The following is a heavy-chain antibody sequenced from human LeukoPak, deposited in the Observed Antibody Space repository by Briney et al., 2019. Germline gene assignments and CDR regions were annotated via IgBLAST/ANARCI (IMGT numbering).Heavy chain of an antibody. CDR1: GGSISSSSYY. Sequence: SETLSLTCTVSGGSISSSSYYWGWIRQPPGKGLEWIANIYYSGTTYYNPSLKSRVTISLDTSKNQFSLKLNSVTASDTAVYYCAREGYYYDSSGMLGSGRIDAFDIWGQGTMVTVSS. D-gene: IGHD3-22*01. CDR2: IYYSGTT. CDR3: AREGYYYDSSGMLGSGRIDAFDI. J-gene: IGHJ3*02. V-gene: IGHV4-39*02.